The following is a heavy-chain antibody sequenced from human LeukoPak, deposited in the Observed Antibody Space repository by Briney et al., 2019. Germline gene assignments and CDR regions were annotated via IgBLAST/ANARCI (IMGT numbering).Heavy chain of an antibody. V-gene: IGHV1-69*01. D-gene: IGHD1-1*01. CDR1: GGTFSSYA. CDR2: IIPIFGTA. Sequence: SVKVSCKASGGTFSSYAISWVRQAPGQGLEWMGGIIPIFGTANYAQKFQGRVTITADESTSTAYMKLSSLRSEDTAVYYCARDGTAISTYYGMDVWGQGTTVTVSS. CDR3: ARDGTAISTYYGMDV. J-gene: IGHJ6*02.